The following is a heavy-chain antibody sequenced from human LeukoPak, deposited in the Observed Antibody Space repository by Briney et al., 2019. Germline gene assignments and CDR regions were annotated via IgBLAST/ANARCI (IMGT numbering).Heavy chain of an antibody. Sequence: GRFLRLSCAASGFTFSSYAMHWVRQAPGKGLEWVAVISYDGSNKYYADSVKGRFTISRDNSKNTLYLQMNSLRAEDTAVYYCARFGGGAYSGYDLRVYWGQGTLVTVSS. CDR2: ISYDGSNK. CDR1: GFTFSSYA. V-gene: IGHV3-30-3*01. CDR3: ARFGGGAYSGYDLRVY. D-gene: IGHD5-12*01. J-gene: IGHJ4*02.